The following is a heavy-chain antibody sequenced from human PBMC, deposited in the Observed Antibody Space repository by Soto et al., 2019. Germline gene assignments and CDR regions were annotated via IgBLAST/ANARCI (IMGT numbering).Heavy chain of an antibody. V-gene: IGHV3-33*01. D-gene: IGHD1-1*01. CDR3: ARGHGNFYGTLDY. Sequence: QVQLVESGGGVVQPGRSLRLSCAASGFTFSSYGMHWVRQAPGKGLEWVAVIWYDGSNEYYADSVKGRFTISRDNSNNMVYLQMNSLRVEDTAVYYCARGHGNFYGTLDYWGQGTLVTVSS. CDR1: GFTFSSYG. CDR2: IWYDGSNE. J-gene: IGHJ4*02.